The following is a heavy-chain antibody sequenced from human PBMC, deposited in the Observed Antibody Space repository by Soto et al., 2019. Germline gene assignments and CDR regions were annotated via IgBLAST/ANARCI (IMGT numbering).Heavy chain of an antibody. Sequence: QVQLVESGGGVVQPGRSLRLSCAASGFTFSSYGMHWVRQAPGKGLEWGAVISYDGSNKYYADSVKGRFTISRDNSKNTLYLQMNSLRAEDTAMYYCAPWFGAFDYWGQGTLVTVSS. CDR3: APWFGAFDY. CDR1: GFTFSSYG. CDR2: ISYDGSNK. J-gene: IGHJ4*02. D-gene: IGHD3-10*01. V-gene: IGHV3-30*03.